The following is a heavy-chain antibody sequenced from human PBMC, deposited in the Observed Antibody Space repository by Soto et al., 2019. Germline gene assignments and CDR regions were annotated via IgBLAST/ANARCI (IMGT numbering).Heavy chain of an antibody. J-gene: IGHJ6*03. Sequence: EVQLVESGGGLVQPGGSLRLSCAASGFTFSSYWISWVRQAPGKGLEWVANIKQDGSEKYYVDSVKGRFTISRDNAKNSLYLQMNSLRAEDTAVYYCARNPKDYGDYEDYYYMDVWGKGTTVTVSS. CDR3: ARNPKDYGDYEDYYYMDV. V-gene: IGHV3-7*01. CDR2: IKQDGSEK. CDR1: GFTFSSYW. D-gene: IGHD4-17*01.